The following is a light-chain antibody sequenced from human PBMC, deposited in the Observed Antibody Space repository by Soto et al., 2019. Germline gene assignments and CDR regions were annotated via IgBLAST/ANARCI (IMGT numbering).Light chain of an antibody. CDR2: GNS. CDR3: QSYDSSLSAL. CDR1: SSNIGAGYD. V-gene: IGLV1-40*01. Sequence: QSVLTQPPSVSGAPGQRVTISCTGSSSNIGAGYDVHWYQQLPGTAPKLLIYGNSNRPSGVPDRFSGSKSGTPASPAITGLQAEDEADYYCQSYDSSLSALFGGGTKLTVL. J-gene: IGLJ3*02.